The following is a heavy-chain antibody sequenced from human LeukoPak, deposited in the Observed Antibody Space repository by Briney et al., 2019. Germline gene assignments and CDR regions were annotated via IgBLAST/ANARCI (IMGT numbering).Heavy chain of an antibody. CDR1: GGTFSSYA. CDR3: ARGAGTPSQFDY. D-gene: IGHD6-13*01. J-gene: IGHJ4*02. CDR2: IIPIFGTA. Sequence: ASVKVSCKASGGTFSSYAISWVRQAPGQGLEWMGGIIPIFGTANYAQKFQGRVTITAAESTSTAYMELSSLRSEDTAVYYCARGAGTPSQFDYWGQGTLVTVSS. V-gene: IGHV1-69*13.